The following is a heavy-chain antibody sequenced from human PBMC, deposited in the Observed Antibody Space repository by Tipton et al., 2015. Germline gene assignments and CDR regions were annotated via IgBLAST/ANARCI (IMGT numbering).Heavy chain of an antibody. CDR2: IFYSGST. D-gene: IGHD4-17*01. V-gene: IGHV4-61*01. Sequence: TLSLTCTVSGDSVSSDNYYWTWIRQPPGKGLEWIGYIFYSGSTNYNPSLKSRVTISVDTSKNQFALKLNSMTAADTALYYCAASTVLSETNRFDPWGQGTLVTASS. J-gene: IGHJ5*02. CDR1: GDSVSSDNYY. CDR3: AASTVLSETNRFDP.